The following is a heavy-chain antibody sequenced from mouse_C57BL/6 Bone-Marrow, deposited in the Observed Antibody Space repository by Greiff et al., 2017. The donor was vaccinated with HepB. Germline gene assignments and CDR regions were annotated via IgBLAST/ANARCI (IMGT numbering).Heavy chain of an antibody. V-gene: IGHV5-4*01. Sequence: EVKLVESGGGLVKPGGSLKLSCAASGFTFSSYAMSWVRQTPEKRLEWVATISDGGSYTYYPDNVKGRFTISRDNAKNNLYLQMSHLKSEDTAMYYCARDPALLLRSWYFDVWGTGTTVTVSS. D-gene: IGHD1-1*01. CDR3: ARDPALLLRSWYFDV. CDR2: ISDGGSYT. J-gene: IGHJ1*03. CDR1: GFTFSSYA.